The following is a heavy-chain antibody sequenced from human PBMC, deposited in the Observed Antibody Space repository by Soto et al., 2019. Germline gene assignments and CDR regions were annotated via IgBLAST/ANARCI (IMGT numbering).Heavy chain of an antibody. CDR2: ISGSGGST. CDR3: AKRTGGWYGDL. V-gene: IGHV3-23*01. Sequence: EVQLLESGGGLVQPGGSLRLSCAASGFTFSSYAMNWVRQAPGKGLEWVSVISGSGGSTYYADAVKGRFTISRDNSKNTLYLQLNSLRAEDTAVSSWAKRTGGWYGDLWGRGTLVTVSS. CDR1: GFTFSSYA. J-gene: IGHJ2*01. D-gene: IGHD3-16*01.